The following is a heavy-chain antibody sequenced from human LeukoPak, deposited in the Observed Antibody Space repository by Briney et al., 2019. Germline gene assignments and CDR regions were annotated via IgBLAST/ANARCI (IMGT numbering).Heavy chain of an antibody. Sequence: GGSLRLSCAASGFTFSSYSMNWVRQAPGKGLEWVSSISSSSSYIYYADSVKGRFTISRDNAKNSLYLQMNSLRAEDTAVYYCARKPIYCGGDYYYFDYWGQGTLVTVSS. D-gene: IGHD2-21*01. CDR2: ISSSSSYI. CDR3: ARKPIYCGGDYYYFDY. V-gene: IGHV3-21*01. J-gene: IGHJ4*02. CDR1: GFTFSSYS.